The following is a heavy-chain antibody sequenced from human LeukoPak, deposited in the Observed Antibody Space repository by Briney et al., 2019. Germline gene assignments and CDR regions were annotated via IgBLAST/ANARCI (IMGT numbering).Heavy chain of an antibody. CDR3: ARGAGVIAAAVGEYFQH. Sequence: SGTLSLTCSVSAGSISSSNWWSWVRQPPGKGLEWIGEIYHSGSTNYNPSLKSRVTISVDKSKNQFSLKLSSVTAADTAVYYCARGAGVIAAAVGEYFQHWGQGTLVTVSS. J-gene: IGHJ1*01. D-gene: IGHD6-13*01. V-gene: IGHV4-4*02. CDR1: AGSISSSNW. CDR2: IYHSGST.